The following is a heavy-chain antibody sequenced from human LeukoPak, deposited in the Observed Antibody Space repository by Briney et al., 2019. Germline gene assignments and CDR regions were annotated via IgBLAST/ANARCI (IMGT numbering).Heavy chain of an antibody. CDR3: VNLGYSD. Sequence: GGSLRLSCEASGFSFSAAWMTWVRQAPGKGLEWVATIKNDGSDKYYVDSVKGRFTLSRDNAKNLVYLQMNSLRVEDTAVYYCVNLGYSDWGQGTLVTVSS. J-gene: IGHJ4*02. CDR2: IKNDGSDK. V-gene: IGHV3-7*01. D-gene: IGHD5-12*01. CDR1: GFSFSAAW.